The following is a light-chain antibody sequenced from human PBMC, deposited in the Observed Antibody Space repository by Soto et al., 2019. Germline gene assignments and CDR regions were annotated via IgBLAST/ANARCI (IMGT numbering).Light chain of an antibody. J-gene: IGLJ1*01. V-gene: IGLV1-36*01. Sequence: HSALMQPRSVADAPGQRVTISCSGSSSDIGKNSVSWYQQLPGKAPKLIISYDDLLPSGISARFSASRCGTSASLAITGPPSDDEADYYCVAWDNRLNGPVFATKAKVTVL. CDR2: YDD. CDR3: VAWDNRLNGPV. CDR1: SSDIGKNS.